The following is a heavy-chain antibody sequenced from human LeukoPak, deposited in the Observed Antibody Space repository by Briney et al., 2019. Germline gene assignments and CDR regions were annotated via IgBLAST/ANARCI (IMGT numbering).Heavy chain of an antibody. CDR2: IYHSGST. J-gene: IGHJ4*02. V-gene: IGHV4-4*02. CDR1: GGSISSSYW. CDR3: ASRGISVAGSLVDY. D-gene: IGHD6-19*01. Sequence: SETLSLTCAVSGGSISSSYWWSWVRQPPGEGLEWIGEIYHSGSTNYNPSLKSRVTISVDKSKNQFSLKLSSVTAADTAVYYCASRGISVAGSLVDYWGQGILVTVSS.